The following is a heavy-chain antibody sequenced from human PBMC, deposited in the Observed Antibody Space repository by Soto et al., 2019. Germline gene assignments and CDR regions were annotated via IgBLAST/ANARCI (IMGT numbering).Heavy chain of an antibody. Sequence: QVHLVQSGGEVKKPGASVRVSCKTSGYRFSDYGISWVRQAPGQGLEWMGWITPYNGNTKFAQKCQGRVTVTTDTSTSTAFMELRSLRPDDTAIYYCARGLGLRLLEFALAFWGQGTLVTVSS. V-gene: IGHV1-18*01. CDR2: ITPYNGNT. CDR1: GYRFSDYG. J-gene: IGHJ4*02. D-gene: IGHD3-3*01. CDR3: ARGLGLRLLEFALAF.